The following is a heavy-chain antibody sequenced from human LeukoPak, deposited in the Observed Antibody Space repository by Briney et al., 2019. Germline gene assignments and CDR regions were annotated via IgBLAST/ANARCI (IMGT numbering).Heavy chain of an antibody. D-gene: IGHD3-16*01. CDR3: ARGFESSTSYVSDFDF. Sequence: GAPVKVSCKASGGTFNRYGISWVRQAPGQGLEWMGRIIPILGITNYAQKFLGRVTITADKSTTTAYMELSSLRSEDAAVYFCARGFESSTSYVSDFDFWGQGSLVTVSS. J-gene: IGHJ4*02. CDR2: IIPILGIT. V-gene: IGHV1-69*04. CDR1: GGTFNRYG.